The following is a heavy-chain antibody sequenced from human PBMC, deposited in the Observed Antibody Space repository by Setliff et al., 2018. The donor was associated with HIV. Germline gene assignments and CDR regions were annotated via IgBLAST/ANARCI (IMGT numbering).Heavy chain of an antibody. D-gene: IGHD3-22*01. Sequence: GASVKVSCKASGYTFTSYDINWVRQATGQGLEWMGGIVPILNTGNYAPKFQGRVTITADESTTTAYMELSSLRSEDTAVYYCARIPNHSSGFDYWGQGTPVTVSS. CDR3: ARIPNHSSGFDY. V-gene: IGHV1-69*13. CDR2: IVPILNTG. J-gene: IGHJ4*02. CDR1: GYTFTSYD.